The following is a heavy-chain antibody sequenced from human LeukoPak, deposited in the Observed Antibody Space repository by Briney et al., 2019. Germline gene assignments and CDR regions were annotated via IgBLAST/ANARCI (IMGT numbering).Heavy chain of an antibody. Sequence: PSETLSLTCTVSGGSVTGYYWSWIPQPPGKGLEWIGCIYYSGSATYNPSLKSRVIISADTSNNQFSLRLSSVTAADTAVYYCARLRDYYDTSGYYYWGQGTLVTVSS. J-gene: IGHJ4*02. D-gene: IGHD3-22*01. CDR3: ARLRDYYDTSGYYY. CDR1: GGSVTGYY. V-gene: IGHV4-59*08. CDR2: IYYSGSA.